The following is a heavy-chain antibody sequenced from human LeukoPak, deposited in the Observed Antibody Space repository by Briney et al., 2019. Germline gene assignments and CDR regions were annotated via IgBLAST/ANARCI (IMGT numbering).Heavy chain of an antibody. Sequence: GASVKVSCKASGYTFTSYGISWVRQATGQGLEWMGWISAYNGNTNYAQKLQGRVTMTTDTSTSEASMELRSLRSDDTAVYYCATGPREYDYVWGSYRANWFDPWGQGTLVTVSS. V-gene: IGHV1-18*01. CDR1: GYTFTSYG. J-gene: IGHJ5*02. CDR2: ISAYNGNT. D-gene: IGHD3-16*02. CDR3: ATGPREYDYVWGSYRANWFDP.